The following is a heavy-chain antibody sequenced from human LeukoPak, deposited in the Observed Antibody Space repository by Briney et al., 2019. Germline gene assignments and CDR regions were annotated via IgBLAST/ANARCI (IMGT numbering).Heavy chain of an antibody. CDR1: AASVRRYS. V-gene: IGHV4-59*02. Sequence: SETLSLTRTVAAASVRRYSWGCIRQPPGKGLEWIGYIYYCGSTNYNPSLKSRVTISVDTSKNQFSLKLSSVTAADTAVYYRARGHYDSGGYNDYWGQGTLVTVSS. J-gene: IGHJ4*02. CDR3: ARGHYDSGGYNDY. D-gene: IGHD3-22*01. CDR2: IYYCGST.